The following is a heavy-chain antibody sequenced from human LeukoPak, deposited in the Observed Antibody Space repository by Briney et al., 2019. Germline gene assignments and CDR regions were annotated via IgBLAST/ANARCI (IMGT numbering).Heavy chain of an antibody. CDR1: GYTFTSYG. J-gene: IGHJ3*02. V-gene: IGHV1-18*01. CDR2: ISAYNGNT. Sequence: GASVKVSCKASGYTFTSYGISWVRQAPGQGLEWMGWISAYNGNTNYAQKLQGRVTMTTDTSTSTAYMELRSLRSDDTAVYYCARGYEDDFWSGGLNDAFDIWGQGTMVTVSS. D-gene: IGHD3-3*01. CDR3: ARGYEDDFWSGGLNDAFDI.